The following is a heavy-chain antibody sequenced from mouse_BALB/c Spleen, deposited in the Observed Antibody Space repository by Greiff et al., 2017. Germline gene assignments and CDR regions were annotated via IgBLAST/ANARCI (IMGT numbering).Heavy chain of an antibody. D-gene: IGHD3-1*01. CDR2: ISSGGSYT. Sequence: EVMLVESGGDLVKPGGSLKLSCAASGFTFSSYGMSWVRQTPDKRLEWVATISSGGSYTYYPDSVKGRFTISRDNAKNTLYLQMSSLKSEDTAMYYCARHPARATSMDYWGQGTSVTVSS. CDR3: ARHPARATSMDY. J-gene: IGHJ4*01. V-gene: IGHV5-6*01. CDR1: GFTFSSYG.